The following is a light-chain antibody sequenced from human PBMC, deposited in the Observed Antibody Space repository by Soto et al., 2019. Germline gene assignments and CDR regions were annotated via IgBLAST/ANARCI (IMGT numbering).Light chain of an antibody. J-gene: IGLJ3*02. CDR1: SSDVGDYNY. Sequence: QSALTQPRSVSGSPGQSVTISCTGTSSDVGDYNYVSWYQQHPGKAPKLLIYAVNMRPSGVPARFSGSKYGNTASLTISGLPAEDAADYACCSYAGSYTWVFGGGTKLTVL. CDR3: CSYAGSYTWV. V-gene: IGLV2-11*01. CDR2: AVN.